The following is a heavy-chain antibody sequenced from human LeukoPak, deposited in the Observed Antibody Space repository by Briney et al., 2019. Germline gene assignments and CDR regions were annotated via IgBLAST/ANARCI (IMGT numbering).Heavy chain of an antibody. V-gene: IGHV1-2*02. J-gene: IGHJ4*02. CDR3: ARDRSVGY. Sequence: ASVKVSCKASGGTFSSYAISWVRQAPGQGPEWMGWINPHSGGTNYAQKFQGRVTMTRDTSISTAYMELRRLTSDGTAVYYCARDRSVGYWGQGTLVTVSS. D-gene: IGHD1-26*01. CDR1: GGTFSSYA. CDR2: INPHSGGT.